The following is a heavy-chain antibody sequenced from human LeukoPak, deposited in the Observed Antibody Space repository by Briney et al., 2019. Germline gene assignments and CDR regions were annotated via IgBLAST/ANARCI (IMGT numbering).Heavy chain of an antibody. D-gene: IGHD3-10*01. J-gene: IGHJ6*03. CDR3: AKEGRFGELSNYYYYYYMDV. CDR2: INWNGGST. CDR1: GFTFDDYG. Sequence: GGSLRLSCAASGFTFDDYGMSWVRQAPGKGLEWVSGINWNGGSTGYADSVKGRLTISRDNAKNSLYLQMNSLRAEDTAVYYCAKEGRFGELSNYYYYYYMDVWGKGTTVTVSS. V-gene: IGHV3-20*04.